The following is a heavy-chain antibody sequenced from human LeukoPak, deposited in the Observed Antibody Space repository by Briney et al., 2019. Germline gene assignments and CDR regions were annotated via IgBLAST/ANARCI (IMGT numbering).Heavy chain of an antibody. V-gene: IGHV3-53*01. J-gene: IGHJ4*02. CDR2: IYSGGST. Sequence: GGSLRLSCAASGFTFSSYEMNWVRQAPGKGLEWVSVIYSGGSTYYADSVKGRFTISRDNSKNTLYLQMNSLRAEDTAVYYCATSSGWYYFDYWGQGTLVTVSS. CDR1: GFTFSSYE. CDR3: ATSSGWYYFDY. D-gene: IGHD6-19*01.